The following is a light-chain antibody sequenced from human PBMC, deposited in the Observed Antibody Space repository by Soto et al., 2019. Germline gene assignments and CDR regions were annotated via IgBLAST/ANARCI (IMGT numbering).Light chain of an antibody. CDR1: QSVSSSY. CDR3: QQYGGSPPFT. Sequence: EIVLTQSPGTLSLSPGERATLSRRANQSVSSSYLAWYQQKPGQAPRLLISGASSKATGIPDRFSGSGSGTDFTLTISRLEPEDFAVYYCQQYGGSPPFTFGPGTKVDIK. V-gene: IGKV3-20*01. J-gene: IGKJ3*01. CDR2: GAS.